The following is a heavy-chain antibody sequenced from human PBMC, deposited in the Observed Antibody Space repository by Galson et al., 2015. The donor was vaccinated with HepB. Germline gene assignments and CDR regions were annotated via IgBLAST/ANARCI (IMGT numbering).Heavy chain of an antibody. Sequence: SLRLSCAASGFTFSSYAMHWVRQAPGKGLEWVAVISYDGSNKYYADSVKGRFTISRDNSKNTLYLQMNSLRAEDTAVYYCARDHTWAQWLAVRFRYYFDYWGQGTLVTVSS. V-gene: IGHV3-30*04. CDR3: ARDHTWAQWLAVRFRYYFDY. D-gene: IGHD6-19*01. CDR2: ISYDGSNK. J-gene: IGHJ4*02. CDR1: GFTFSSYA.